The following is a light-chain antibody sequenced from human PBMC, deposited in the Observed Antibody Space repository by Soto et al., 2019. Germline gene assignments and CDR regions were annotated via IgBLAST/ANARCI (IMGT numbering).Light chain of an antibody. CDR2: DVS. V-gene: IGLV2-14*03. CDR1: SGDIGGYNY. CDR3: SSYTSSSTLV. Sequence: QSALTQPASVSGSPGQSITISCTGTSGDIGGYNYVSWYQQYPGKAPNLMIYDVSNRPSGVSNRFSGSKSGNTASLTISGLQAEDEADYYCSSYTSSSTLVFGGGTKLTVL. J-gene: IGLJ2*01.